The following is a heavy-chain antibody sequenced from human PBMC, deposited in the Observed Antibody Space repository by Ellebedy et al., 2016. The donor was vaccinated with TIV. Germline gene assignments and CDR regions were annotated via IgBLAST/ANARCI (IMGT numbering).Heavy chain of an antibody. CDR1: GYPFSSYV. Sequence: ASVKVSCKASGYPFSSYVLHWVRQAPGQRLEWMGWINTANSNTRYSQKFQGRVTITRDTSASTAYMELSGLRSEDTAVYYCARCSYFDWNWFDPWGQGTLVTVSS. CDR3: ARCSYFDWNWFDP. D-gene: IGHD3-9*01. J-gene: IGHJ5*02. V-gene: IGHV1-3*04. CDR2: INTANSNT.